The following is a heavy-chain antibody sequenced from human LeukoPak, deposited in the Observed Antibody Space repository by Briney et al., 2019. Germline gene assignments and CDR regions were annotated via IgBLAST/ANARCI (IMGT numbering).Heavy chain of an antibody. CDR1: GCTFDDYA. CDR2: ISWNSGSI. CDR3: ARDSPNYGDRINWFDP. Sequence: QPGGSLRLSCAASGCTFDDYAMHWVRQAPGKGLEWVSGISWNSGSIYYADSVKGRFTISRDNAKNSLYLQMNSLRAEDTAVYYCARDSPNYGDRINWFDPWGQGTLVTVSS. D-gene: IGHD4-17*01. J-gene: IGHJ5*02. V-gene: IGHV3-9*01.